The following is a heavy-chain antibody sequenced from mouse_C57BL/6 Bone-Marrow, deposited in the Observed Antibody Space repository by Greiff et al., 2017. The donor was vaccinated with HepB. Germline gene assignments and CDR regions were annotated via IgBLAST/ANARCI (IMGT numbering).Heavy chain of an antibody. J-gene: IGHJ4*01. CDR1: GFNIKDDY. D-gene: IGHD2-12*01. CDR2: IDPENGDT. CDR3: TSYDGGYYGMDY. V-gene: IGHV14-4*01. Sequence: VQLKESGAELVRPGASVKLSCTASGFNIKDDYMHWVKQRPEQGLEWIGWIDPENGDTEYASKFQGKAIITADTSSNTAYLQLSSLTSEDTAVYYCTSYDGGYYGMDYWGRGTAVTVSA.